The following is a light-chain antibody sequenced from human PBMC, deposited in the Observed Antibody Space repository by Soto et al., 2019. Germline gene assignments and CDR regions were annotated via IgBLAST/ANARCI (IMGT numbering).Light chain of an antibody. CDR1: QTVRNNY. Sequence: EFVLTQSPGTLSLSPGERATLSCRASQTVRNNYLAWYQQKPGQAPRLLIYDASSRATGIPDRFSVSGSGTDFTLTISRLEPEDFAVYYCQQYGSSGTFGQGTKVDI. V-gene: IGKV3-20*01. CDR2: DAS. J-gene: IGKJ1*01. CDR3: QQYGSSGT.